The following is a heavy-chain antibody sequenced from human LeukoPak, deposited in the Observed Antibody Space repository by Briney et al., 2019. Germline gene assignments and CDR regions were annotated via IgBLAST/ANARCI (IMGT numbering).Heavy chain of an antibody. CDR1: GFTVSSYW. J-gene: IGHJ4*02. V-gene: IGHV3-74*01. CDR2: INSDGSTS. Sequence: GGSLRLSCAASGFTVSSYWMHWVRQAPGKGLVWVSSINSDGSTSNYAASVKGRFTISRDNAKNTLYLQMNSLRAEDTAVYYCARVGGYSGHAGLDYWGQGTLVTVSS. D-gene: IGHD5-12*01. CDR3: ARVGGYSGHAGLDY.